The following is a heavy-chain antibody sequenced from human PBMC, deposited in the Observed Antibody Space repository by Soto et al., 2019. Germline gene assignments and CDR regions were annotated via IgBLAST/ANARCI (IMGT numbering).Heavy chain of an antibody. CDR3: AIIPFDILTGYCDMEV. CDR1: VGSLSSSSYY. J-gene: IGHJ6*02. CDR2: IYYSWST. D-gene: IGHD3-9*01. Sequence: SETLSLTCTVSVGSLSSSSYYLGWIRQPPGKGLEWIGSIYYSWSTYYNPSLKSRVTIPVDTSKNQFSLKLSSVTASDTAVYYCAIIPFDILTGYCDMEVWGQGTTVTVS. V-gene: IGHV4-39*01.